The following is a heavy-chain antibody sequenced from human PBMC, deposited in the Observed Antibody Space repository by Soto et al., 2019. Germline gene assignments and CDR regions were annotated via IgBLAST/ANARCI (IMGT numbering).Heavy chain of an antibody. V-gene: IGHV1-69*13. CDR3: AKGPVSGIDY. Sequence: SVKVSCKASGGTFSSYAISWVRQAPGQGLEWMGGIIPIFGTTSYAQKFQGRVTMTANDSISTAYMELSSLRSEDTAVYYCAKGPVSGIDYWGQGTLVTVSS. J-gene: IGHJ4*02. CDR2: IIPIFGTT. D-gene: IGHD1-20*01. CDR1: GGTFSSYA.